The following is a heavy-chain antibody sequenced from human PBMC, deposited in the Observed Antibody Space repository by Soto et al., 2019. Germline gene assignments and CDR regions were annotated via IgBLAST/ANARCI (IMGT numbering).Heavy chain of an antibody. CDR3: ARAEYYYDSSGYRKFDY. J-gene: IGHJ4*02. D-gene: IGHD3-22*01. CDR2: INPSGGST. V-gene: IGHV1-46*01. Sequence: GASVKVSCKASGYTFTSYYMHWVRQAPGQGLEWMGIINPSGGSTSYAQKFQGRVTMTRDTSTSAVYMELSSLRSEDTAVYYCARAEYYYDSSGYRKFDYWGQGTLVTVSS. CDR1: GYTFTSYY.